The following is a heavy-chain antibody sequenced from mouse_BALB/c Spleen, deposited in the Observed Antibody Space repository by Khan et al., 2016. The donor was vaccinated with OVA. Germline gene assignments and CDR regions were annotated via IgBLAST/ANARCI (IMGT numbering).Heavy chain of an antibody. CDR3: LIGGGGDRFAY. J-gene: IGHJ3*01. CDR2: VSTNYGDA. Sequence: VQLQESGAELVRPGVSLKISCTGSGYTFTDFPMHWVKQSHAKNLEWIGVVSTNYGDATYNQKFTGKATMTVDKSSSTAYMELASLTSEDSAICYGLIGGGGDRFAYWGQGTLVTVSA. V-gene: IGHV1S137*01. D-gene: IGHD2-14*01. CDR1: GYTFTDFP.